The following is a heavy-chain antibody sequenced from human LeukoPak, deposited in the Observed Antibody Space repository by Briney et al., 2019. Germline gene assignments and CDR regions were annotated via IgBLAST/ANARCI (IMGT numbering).Heavy chain of an antibody. Sequence: GGSLRLSCAASGFSVSSKYMTWVRQAPGKGLEWVSVIYSSGSTNYAKSLKGRFSISRDNSKNTLYLQMNSLRAEDTAVYYCARGGDGYMFYFDNWGQGTLVTVSS. J-gene: IGHJ4*02. D-gene: IGHD5-24*01. V-gene: IGHV3-53*01. CDR1: GFSVSSKY. CDR2: IYSSGST. CDR3: ARGGDGYMFYFDN.